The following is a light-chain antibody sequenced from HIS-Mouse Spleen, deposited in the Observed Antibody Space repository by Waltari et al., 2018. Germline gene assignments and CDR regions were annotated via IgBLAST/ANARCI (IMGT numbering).Light chain of an antibody. Sequence: IQLTQSPSFLSASAGHRVTITCRASQGISSYLAWYQQKPGKAPKLLIYAASTLQSGVPSRFSGSGSGTEFTLTISSLQPEDFATYYCQQLNSYPPTFGQGTKVEIK. V-gene: IGKV1-9*01. J-gene: IGKJ1*01. CDR2: AAS. CDR1: QGISSY. CDR3: QQLNSYPPT.